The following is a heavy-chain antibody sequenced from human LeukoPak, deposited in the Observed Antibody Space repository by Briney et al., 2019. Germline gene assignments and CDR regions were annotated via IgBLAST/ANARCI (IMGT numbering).Heavy chain of an antibody. V-gene: IGHV4-59*01. D-gene: IGHD3-3*01. J-gene: IGHJ1*01. CDR3: ARGSFTIFGGNGYFQH. CDR1: GGCISSYY. Sequence: SETLSLTCTVSGGCISSYYWSWIRQPPGKGLEWIGYIYYSGSTNYNPSLKSRVTISVDTSKNQFSLKLSSVTAADTAVYYCARGSFTIFGGNGYFQHWGQGTLVTVSS. CDR2: IYYSGST.